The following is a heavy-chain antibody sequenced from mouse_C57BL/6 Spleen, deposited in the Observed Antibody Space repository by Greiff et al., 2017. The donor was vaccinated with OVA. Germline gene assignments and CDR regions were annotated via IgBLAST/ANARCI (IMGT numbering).Heavy chain of an antibody. Sequence: LQESGAELVRPGASVKLSCKASGYTFTDYYINWVKQRPGQGLEWIARIYPGSGNTYYNEKFKGKATLTAEKSSSTAYMQLSSLTSEDSAVYFCARCTGYFDYWGQGTTLTVSS. V-gene: IGHV1-76*01. D-gene: IGHD4-1*01. CDR3: ARCTGYFDY. CDR1: GYTFTDYY. J-gene: IGHJ2*01. CDR2: IYPGSGNT.